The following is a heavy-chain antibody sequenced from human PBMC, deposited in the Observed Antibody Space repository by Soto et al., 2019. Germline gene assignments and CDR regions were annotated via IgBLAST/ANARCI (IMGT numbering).Heavy chain of an antibody. CDR2: IWYDGSNK. CDR1: GFTFSSYG. CDR3: ARENGGAVAGPIDY. V-gene: IGHV3-33*01. D-gene: IGHD6-19*01. J-gene: IGHJ4*02. Sequence: GGSLRLSCAASGFTFSSYGMHWVRQAPGKGLEWVAVIWYDGSNKYYADSVKGRFTISRDNSKNTLYLQMNSLRAEDTAVYYCARENGGAVAGPIDYWGQGTLVTVSS.